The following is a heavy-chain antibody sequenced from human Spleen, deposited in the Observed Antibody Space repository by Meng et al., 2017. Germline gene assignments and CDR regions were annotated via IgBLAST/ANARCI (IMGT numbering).Heavy chain of an antibody. D-gene: IGHD6-25*01. V-gene: IGHV3-21*01. Sequence: GGSLRLSCAASGFTFSRFTLNWVRQAPGKGLEWVSSISGRSTDTYTADSLKGRFTISRDNANSLLFLQMNSLRADDTAVYYCVRDVWGSGWRYFDLWGRGTLVTVSS. J-gene: IGHJ2*01. CDR1: GFTFSRFT. CDR2: ISGRSTDT. CDR3: VRDVWGSGWRYFDL.